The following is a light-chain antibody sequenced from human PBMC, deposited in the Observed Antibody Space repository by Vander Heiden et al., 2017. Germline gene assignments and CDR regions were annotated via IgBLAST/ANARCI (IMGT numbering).Light chain of an antibody. Sequence: QSALTQPASADGSPGPSITISCTGTSSDVGGYNYVSWYQQHPGKATKLMIYDVSNRPSGVSNRFSGSKSGNTASLTISGLQAEDEADYYCSSYTSSSTVVFGGGTKLTVL. CDR1: SSDVGGYNY. CDR2: DVS. CDR3: SSYTSSSTVV. J-gene: IGLJ2*01. V-gene: IGLV2-14*01.